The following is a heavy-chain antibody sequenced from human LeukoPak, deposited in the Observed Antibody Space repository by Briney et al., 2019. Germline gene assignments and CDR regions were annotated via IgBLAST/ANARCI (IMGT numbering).Heavy chain of an antibody. CDR1: GFTFSSYA. J-gene: IGHJ4*02. Sequence: PGGSLRXSCAASGFTFSSYAMSWVRQAPGKGLEGVSAISGSGGSTYYADSVKGGLTISRDNSKNTLYLQMNSLRAEDTGVYYCARAIYSGYASYYFDYWGQGTLVTVSS. D-gene: IGHD5-12*01. CDR3: ARAIYSGYASYYFDY. V-gene: IGHV3-23*01. CDR2: ISGSGGST.